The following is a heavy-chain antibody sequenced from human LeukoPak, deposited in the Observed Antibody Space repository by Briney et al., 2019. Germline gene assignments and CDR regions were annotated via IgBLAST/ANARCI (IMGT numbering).Heavy chain of an antibody. D-gene: IGHD2-15*01. CDR3: ARDSLAQALGYPGYYYGMDV. Sequence: SETLSLTCAVSGYSISSGYYWGWIRQPPGKGLEWIGSIYHSGSTYYNPSLRSRVTLSVDTSKNQFSMKLSSVTAADTAVYYCARDSLAQALGYPGYYYGMDVWGKGTPVTASS. CDR2: IYHSGST. V-gene: IGHV4-38-2*02. CDR1: GYSISSGYY. J-gene: IGHJ6*04.